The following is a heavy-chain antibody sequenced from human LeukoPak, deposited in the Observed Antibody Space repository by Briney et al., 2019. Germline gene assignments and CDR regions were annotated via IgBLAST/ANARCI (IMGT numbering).Heavy chain of an antibody. CDR3: ARGRRGAAAGIDPLFDY. CDR1: GFTFSSND. CDR2: IGTGGDT. J-gene: IGHJ4*02. V-gene: IGHV3-13*01. Sequence: AGGSLRLSCAASGFTFSSNDMHWVRQATGKRLEWVSAIGTGGDTHYSDSVKGRFTISRENAKNSLYLQMNSLRAEDTAVYYCARGRRGAAAGIDPLFDYWGQGTLVTVSS. D-gene: IGHD6-13*01.